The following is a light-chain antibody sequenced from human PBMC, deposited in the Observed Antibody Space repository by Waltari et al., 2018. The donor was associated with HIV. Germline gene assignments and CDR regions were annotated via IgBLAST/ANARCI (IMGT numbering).Light chain of an antibody. CDR3: QSFDSSLSAVI. Sequence: QSVLTQPPSVSGAPGQRVTIACTGGSSNLGAGYDVHWYRKFPGTAPKLLIYDTKKRPSGVPDRFSGSKSDTSASLAITGLQAEDEADYYCQSFDSSLSAVIFGGGTKLTVL. CDR1: SSNLGAGYD. J-gene: IGLJ2*01. V-gene: IGLV1-40*01. CDR2: DTK.